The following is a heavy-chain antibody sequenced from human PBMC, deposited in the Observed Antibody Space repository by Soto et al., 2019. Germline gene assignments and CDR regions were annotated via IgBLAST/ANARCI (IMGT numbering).Heavy chain of an antibody. J-gene: IGHJ6*02. CDR3: TKIADRQGYYYYGMDV. D-gene: IGHD6-6*01. V-gene: IGHV3-49*04. CDR1: GFTFGDYA. CDR2: IRSKAYGGTT. Sequence: PGGSLRLSCTASGFTFGDYAMSWVRQAPGKGLEWVGFIRSKAYGGTTEYAASVKGRFTISRDDSKSIAYLQMNSLKTEDTAVYYCTKIADRQGYYYYGMDVWGQGTTVTVS.